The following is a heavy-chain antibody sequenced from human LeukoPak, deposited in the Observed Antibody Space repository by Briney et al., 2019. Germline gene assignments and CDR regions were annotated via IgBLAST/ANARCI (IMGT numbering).Heavy chain of an antibody. V-gene: IGHV4-4*07. CDR2: IYTSGST. J-gene: IGHJ4*02. Sequence: KPSETLSLTCSVSGASITSYYWTWIRQPAGKGLEWIGRIYTSGSTNFNPSLKSRVSISLDTSQNQFSLKMSTVTAADTAVYYCAREGAARNFDYWGQGILVTVSS. D-gene: IGHD6-6*01. CDR1: GASITSYY. CDR3: AREGAARNFDY.